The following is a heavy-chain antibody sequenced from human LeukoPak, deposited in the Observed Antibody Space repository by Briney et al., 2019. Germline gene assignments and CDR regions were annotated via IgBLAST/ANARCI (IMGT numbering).Heavy chain of an antibody. J-gene: IGHJ4*02. D-gene: IGHD5-18*01. CDR3: AKGGNTYYFDY. CDR2: ISYDGSNK. CDR1: GFTFSSYG. V-gene: IGHV3-30*18. Sequence: GGSLRLSCAASGFTFSSYGMHWVRQAPGKGLEWVAVISYDGSNKYSGDSVKGRFTISRDNSKNTLYLQMNSLRAEDTAVYYCAKGGNTYYFDYWGQGTLVTVSS.